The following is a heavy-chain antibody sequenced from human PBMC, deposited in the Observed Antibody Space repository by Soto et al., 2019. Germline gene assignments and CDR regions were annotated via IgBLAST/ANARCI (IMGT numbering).Heavy chain of an antibody. CDR3: ARDKGGVGEPQVRFDP. CDR2: IYYSGST. J-gene: IGHJ5*02. CDR1: GGSISSNYYY. D-gene: IGHD3-3*01. Sequence: PSETLSLTCTVSGGSISSNYYYWGWIRQPPGKGLEWIGSIYYSGSTYYNPSLKNRVTISVDTSKNQFSLKLTSVTAADTAIYYCARDKGGVGEPQVRFDPWGKGTLVTVSS. V-gene: IGHV4-39*07.